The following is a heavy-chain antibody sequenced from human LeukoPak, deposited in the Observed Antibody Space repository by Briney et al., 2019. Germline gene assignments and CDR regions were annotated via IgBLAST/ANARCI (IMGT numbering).Heavy chain of an antibody. CDR3: ARDMVQYTHGEGGY. Sequence: ASVKVSCKASGYTFTTYGITWVRQAPGQGLEWMGWISTYSGNTNYALKFQGRLTMTTDTSTSTVNMELRSLRSDDTAVYYCARDMVQYTHGEGGYSGQGTLVTVSS. CDR1: GYTFTTYG. V-gene: IGHV1-18*01. CDR2: ISTYSGNT. D-gene: IGHD4/OR15-4a*01. J-gene: IGHJ4*02.